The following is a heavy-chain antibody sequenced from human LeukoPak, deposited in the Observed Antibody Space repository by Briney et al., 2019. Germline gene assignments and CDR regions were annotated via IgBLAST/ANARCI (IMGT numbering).Heavy chain of an antibody. V-gene: IGHV3-15*01. Sequence: GGSLRLSCAASGFTFSSYSMNWVRQAPGKGLEWVGRIKSKTDGGTTDYAAPVKGRFTISRDDSKNTLYLQMNSLKTEDTAVYYCTTTYSGSYYGFDYWGQGTLVTVSS. CDR3: TTTYSGSYYGFDY. J-gene: IGHJ4*02. D-gene: IGHD1-26*01. CDR2: IKSKTDGGTT. CDR1: GFTFSSYS.